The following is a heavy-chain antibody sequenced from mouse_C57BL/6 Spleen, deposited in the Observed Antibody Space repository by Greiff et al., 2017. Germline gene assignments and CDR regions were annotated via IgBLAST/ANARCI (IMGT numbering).Heavy chain of an antibody. J-gene: IGHJ4*01. V-gene: IGHV1-82*01. CDR3: ARGWSRNYYAMDY. Sequence: QVQLQQSGPELVKPGASVMISCKASGYAFSRSWMNWVKQRPGKGLEWIGRIYPGDGDTNYNGQFKGKATLTADKSSSTAYMQLSSLTSEDSAVYFCARGWSRNYYAMDYWGQGTSGTVSS. CDR1: GYAFSRSW. D-gene: IGHD1-1*02. CDR2: IYPGDGDT.